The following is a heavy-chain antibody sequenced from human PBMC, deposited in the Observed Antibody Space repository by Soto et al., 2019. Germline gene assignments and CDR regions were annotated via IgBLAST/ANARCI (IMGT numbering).Heavy chain of an antibody. CDR3: ARAPRDSSGSTLRSPNFDY. D-gene: IGHD3-22*01. CDR1: GGSISSGGYY. V-gene: IGHV4-31*03. CDR2: IYYSGST. Sequence: SETLSLTCTVPGGSISSGGYYWSWIRQHPGKGLEWIGYIYYSGSTYYNPSLKSRVTISVDTSKNQFSLKLSSVTAADTAVYYCARAPRDSSGSTLRSPNFDYWGQGTLVTVSS. J-gene: IGHJ4*02.